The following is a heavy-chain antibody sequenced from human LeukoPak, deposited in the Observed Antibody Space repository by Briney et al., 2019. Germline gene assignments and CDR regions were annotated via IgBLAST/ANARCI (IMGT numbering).Heavy chain of an antibody. D-gene: IGHD3-10*01. CDR2: MNPNSGNT. J-gene: IGHJ4*02. V-gene: IGHV1-8*01. CDR3: ATITMVRGVVGY. Sequence: GASVKVSCKAFGYTFTSYDINWVRQATGQGLEWMGWMNPNSGNTGYAQKFQGRVTMTRNTSISTAYMELSSLRSEDTAVYYCATITMVRGVVGYWGQGTLVTVSS. CDR1: GYTFTSYD.